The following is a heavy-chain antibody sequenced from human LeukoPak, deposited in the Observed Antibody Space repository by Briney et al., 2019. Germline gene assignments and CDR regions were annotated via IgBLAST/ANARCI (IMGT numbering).Heavy chain of an antibody. D-gene: IGHD1-7*01. V-gene: IGHV1-24*01. CDR3: ATVNYLGFGWFDP. Sequence: ASVKVSCKVSGYTLTELSMHWVRRAPGKGLEWMGGFDPEDGETIYAQKFQGRVTMTEDTSTDTAYMELSSLRSEDTAVYYCATVNYLGFGWFDPWGQGTLVTVSS. J-gene: IGHJ5*02. CDR2: FDPEDGET. CDR1: GYTLTELS.